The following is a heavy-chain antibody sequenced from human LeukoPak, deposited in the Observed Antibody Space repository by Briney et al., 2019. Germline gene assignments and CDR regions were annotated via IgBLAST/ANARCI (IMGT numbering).Heavy chain of an antibody. Sequence: GGSLRLSCAASGFTFSSYGMHWVRQAPGKGLEWVAVISYDGSNKYYADSVKGRFTIARDNSKNSVYLEMNSLRAEDTAVYYCARRLVVPGKVDYYYGLDVWGQGTTVTVSS. V-gene: IGHV3-30*03. J-gene: IGHJ6*02. CDR1: GFTFSSYG. D-gene: IGHD2-21*02. CDR2: ISYDGSNK. CDR3: ARRLVVPGKVDYYYGLDV.